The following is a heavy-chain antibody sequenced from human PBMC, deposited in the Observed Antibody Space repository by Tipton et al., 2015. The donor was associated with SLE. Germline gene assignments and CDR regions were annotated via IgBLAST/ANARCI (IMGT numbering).Heavy chain of an antibody. D-gene: IGHD1-1*01. V-gene: IGHV4-59*07. CDR2: IYYSGST. Sequence: TLSLTCTVSGGSINTYFWSWVRQPPGKGLEWLGHIYYSGSTDYNPSLKSRVTISVDRSKSQFSLDLSSVTAADTAVYYCAIYKPRNDVFDIWGQGTMVTVSS. J-gene: IGHJ3*02. CDR1: GGSINTYF. CDR3: AIYKPRNDVFDI.